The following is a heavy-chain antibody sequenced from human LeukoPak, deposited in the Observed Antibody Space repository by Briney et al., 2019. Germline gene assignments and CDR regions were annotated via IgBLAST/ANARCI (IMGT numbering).Heavy chain of an antibody. CDR1: GYTFTDYY. CDR3: ARGRSDYYLDS. V-gene: IGHV1-2*02. CDR2: IYPNSGGT. D-gene: IGHD3-10*01. J-gene: IGHJ4*01. Sequence: ASAKVSCKASGYTFTDYYMHWVRQAPGQGLEWMGLIYPNSGGTNYAQTFQGRVTMTRDTSISTAYMGLSRLRADDTAVYFCARGRSDYYLDSWGQRTLVPVS.